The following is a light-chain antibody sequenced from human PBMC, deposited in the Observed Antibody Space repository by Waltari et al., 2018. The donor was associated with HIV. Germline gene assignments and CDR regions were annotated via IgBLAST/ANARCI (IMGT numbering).Light chain of an antibody. CDR3: GTWDSSLNAWV. V-gene: IGLV1-51*01. J-gene: IGLJ3*02. CDR2: DNN. CDR1: SSNIGTNY. Sequence: QSVLTQPPSVSAAPGQKVTISCSGSSSNIGTNYLTWYQQLPGTAPKLLIYDNNKRPSGIPDRFSGSKSGTSATLGITGLQTGDEADYYCGTWDSSLNAWVFGGGTKLTVL.